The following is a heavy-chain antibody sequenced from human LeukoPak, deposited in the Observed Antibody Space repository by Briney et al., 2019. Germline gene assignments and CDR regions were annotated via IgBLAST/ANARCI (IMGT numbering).Heavy chain of an antibody. D-gene: IGHD1-26*01. CDR1: GFTFSNYW. V-gene: IGHV3-20*04. CDR2: INWNGGST. Sequence: GGSLRLSCAASGFTFSNYWMHWVRQAPGKGLVWVSGINWNGGSTGYADSVKGRFTISRDNAKNSLYLQMNSLRAEDTALYYCARRSGSYYFDYWGQGTLVTVSS. CDR3: ARRSGSYYFDY. J-gene: IGHJ4*02.